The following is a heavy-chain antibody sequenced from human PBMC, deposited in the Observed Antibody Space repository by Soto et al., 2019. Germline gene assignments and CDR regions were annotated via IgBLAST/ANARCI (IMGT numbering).Heavy chain of an antibody. CDR2: IIDSGAST. CDR3: ARDRYSYYDFWSGSLPYYYYGMDV. Sequence: HGCCMRLSCAACGFTFSGCAMGGVRQATGKGLEWVSDIIDSGASTYYVDSVKGRFTISRDNAKNSLYLQMNSLRAEDTAVYYCARDRYSYYDFWSGSLPYYYYGMDVWGQETTVTVSS. J-gene: IGHJ6*02. CDR1: GFTFSGCA. D-gene: IGHD3-3*01. V-gene: IGHV3-23*01.